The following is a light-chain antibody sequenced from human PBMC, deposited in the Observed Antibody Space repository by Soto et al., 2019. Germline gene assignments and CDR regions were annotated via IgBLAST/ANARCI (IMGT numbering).Light chain of an antibody. Sequence: ETVMTQSPGTLSLSPGERATLSCRASQSVSILLAWYQQKPGQAPRLLIYGASTRATGITARFSGSGSGTEFTLTINSLQPEDFGSYYCLQYQNYWTFGQGTKVDIK. CDR1: QSVSIL. CDR2: GAS. J-gene: IGKJ1*01. CDR3: LQYQNYWT. V-gene: IGKV3-15*01.